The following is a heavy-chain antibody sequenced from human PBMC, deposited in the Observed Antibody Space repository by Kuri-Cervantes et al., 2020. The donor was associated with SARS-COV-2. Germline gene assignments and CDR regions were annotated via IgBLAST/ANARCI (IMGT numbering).Heavy chain of an antibody. J-gene: IGHJ4*02. V-gene: IGHV3-7*02. CDR3: ASLWDSSGYPGVY. CDR1: RFTFSSYW. D-gene: IGHD3-22*01. CDR2: IKQDGSEK. Sequence: GGSLRLSCAASRFTFSSYWMSWVRQAPGKGLEWVANIKQDGSEKYYVDSVKGRFTISRDNSKNTLYLQMNSLRAEDTAVYYCASLWDSSGYPGVYWGQGTLVTVSS.